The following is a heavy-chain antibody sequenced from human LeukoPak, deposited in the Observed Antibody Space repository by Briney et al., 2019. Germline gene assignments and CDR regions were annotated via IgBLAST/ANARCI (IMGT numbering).Heavy chain of an antibody. D-gene: IGHD6-13*01. CDR3: ARGQQQLVRIGY. V-gene: IGHV1-2*06. Sequence: ASVKVSCMASGYTFTGYYMHWVRQAPGQGLEWMGRINPNSGGTNYAQKFQGRVTMTRDTSISTAYMELSRLRSDDTAVYYCARGQQQLVRIGYWGQGTLVTVSS. J-gene: IGHJ4*02. CDR2: INPNSGGT. CDR1: GYTFTGYY.